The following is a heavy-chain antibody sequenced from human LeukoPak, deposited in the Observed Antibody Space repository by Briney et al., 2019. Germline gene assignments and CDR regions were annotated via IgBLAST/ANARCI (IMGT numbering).Heavy chain of an antibody. D-gene: IGHD2-2*01. CDR2: TNWDGTST. Sequence: PGGSLRLSCAASGFRFDDYGMSWVRHVPGKGLEWVSGTNWDGTSTGYADSVKGRFTISRDNVKNFLYLQMNSLRVEDTALYFCGRVYCSTTGCYDYYDYYMDVWGKGTTVTVSS. J-gene: IGHJ6*03. CDR1: GFRFDDYG. V-gene: IGHV3-20*04. CDR3: GRVYCSTTGCYDYYDYYMDV.